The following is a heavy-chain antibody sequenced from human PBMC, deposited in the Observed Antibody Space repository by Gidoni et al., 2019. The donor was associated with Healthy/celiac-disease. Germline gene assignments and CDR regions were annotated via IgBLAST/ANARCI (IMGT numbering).Heavy chain of an antibody. Sequence: QVQLQYSGPGLVKPSETLSLTCTVSGGSIRSYYWSWIRQPPGKGLEWIGYIYYRGSTNYNTSLKSRVTISVDTSKNQFSLKLSSVTAADTAVYYCARGVTFGGVIVRWAFDYWGQGTLVTVSS. V-gene: IGHV4-59*01. J-gene: IGHJ4*02. CDR3: ARGVTFGGVIVRWAFDY. D-gene: IGHD3-16*02. CDR2: IYYRGST. CDR1: GGSIRSYY.